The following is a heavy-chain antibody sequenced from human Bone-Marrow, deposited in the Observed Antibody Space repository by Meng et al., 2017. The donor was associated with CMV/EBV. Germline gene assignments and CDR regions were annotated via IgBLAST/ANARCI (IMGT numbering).Heavy chain of an antibody. V-gene: IGHV3-30-3*01. D-gene: IGHD3-9*01. CDR2: ISYDGSNK. CDR1: GFTFSSYA. J-gene: IGHJ6*02. Sequence: LSLTCAASGFTFSSYAMHWVRQAPGKGLEWVAVISYDGSNKYYADSVKGRFTISRDNSKNTLYLQMNSLRAEDTAVYYCARVCKKYYDILTGYHYYYYYYGMDVWGQGTTVTVSS. CDR3: ARVCKKYYDILTGYHYYYYYYGMDV.